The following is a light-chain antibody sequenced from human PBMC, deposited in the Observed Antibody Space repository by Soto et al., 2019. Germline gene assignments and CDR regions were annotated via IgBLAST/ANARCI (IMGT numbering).Light chain of an antibody. CDR3: QQYHSYPYS. CDR1: QSVSPW. Sequence: DIHMTQSPSTLSVSVRDRVTITCRASQSVSPWLAWYQQKPGKAPRLLIYQASTLESGVPSRFSGSGTGTEFTLTISSLQLDDFATYYCQQYHSYPYSFGQGTKLEI. CDR2: QAS. J-gene: IGKJ2*01. V-gene: IGKV1-5*03.